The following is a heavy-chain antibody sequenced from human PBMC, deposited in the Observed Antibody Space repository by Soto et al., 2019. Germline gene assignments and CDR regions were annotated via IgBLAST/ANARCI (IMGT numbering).Heavy chain of an antibody. CDR3: AAAYNSGKSMDV. J-gene: IGHJ6*02. CDR2: IYPGDSDT. D-gene: IGHD1-1*01. CDR1: GYSFTYYW. V-gene: IGHV5-51*01. Sequence: XDSLKVSWKCSGYSFTYYWIALVLQMPGKGLEWMGIIYPGDSDTRYSPSFQGQVTISADKSISTAHLQWSSLKASDTAVYYCAAAYNSGKSMDVWGQGTTVTVSS.